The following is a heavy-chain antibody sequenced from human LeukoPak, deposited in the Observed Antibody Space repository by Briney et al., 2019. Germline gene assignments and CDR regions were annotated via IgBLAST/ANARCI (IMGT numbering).Heavy chain of an antibody. V-gene: IGHV3-53*05. Sequence: GGSLRLSCAASGFTVSSNYMSWVRQAPGKGLEWVSVIYSGGSTYYADSVKGRFTISRDISKNTLYLQMNSLRPEDTAVYFCARAAHRGFSFDYWGQGTLVTVSS. J-gene: IGHJ4*02. CDR1: GFTVSSNY. D-gene: IGHD3-10*01. CDR2: IYSGGST. CDR3: ARAAHRGFSFDY.